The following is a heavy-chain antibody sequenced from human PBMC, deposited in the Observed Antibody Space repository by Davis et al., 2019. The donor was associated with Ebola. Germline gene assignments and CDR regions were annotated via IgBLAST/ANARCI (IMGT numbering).Heavy chain of an antibody. V-gene: IGHV3-30-3*01. Sequence: GGSLRLSCAASGFTFSSYAMHWVRQAPGKGLEWVAVISYGGSNKYYADSVKGRFTISRDNSKNTLYLQMNSLRAEDTAVYYCAKGSNLDYWGQGTLVTVSS. CDR1: GFTFSSYA. CDR2: ISYGGSNK. D-gene: IGHD3-16*02. J-gene: IGHJ4*02. CDR3: AKGSNLDY.